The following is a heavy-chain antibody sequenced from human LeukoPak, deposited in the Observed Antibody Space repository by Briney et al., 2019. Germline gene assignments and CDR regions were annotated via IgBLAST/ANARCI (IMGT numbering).Heavy chain of an antibody. CDR1: GGSMSTYY. V-gene: IGHV4-59*08. D-gene: IGHD2-2*01. CDR2: ISHSGGT. CDR3: ARGVCTSSSCYAGDYGMDV. Sequence: SETLSLTGTVSGGSMSTYYWSWIRQPPGKGLEWIGYISHSGGTNYNPSLKSRVTISLDTSKSEFSLRLSSVTAADTAVYYCARGVCTSSSCYAGDYGMDVWGQGTTVTVS. J-gene: IGHJ6*02.